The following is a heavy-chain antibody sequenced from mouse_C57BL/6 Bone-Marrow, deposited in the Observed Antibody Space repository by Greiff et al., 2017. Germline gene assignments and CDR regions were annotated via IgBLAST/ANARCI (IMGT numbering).Heavy chain of an antibody. CDR3: ARGDYDEGWFAY. CDR2: INPGSGGT. Sequence: QVQLQQSGAELVRPGPSVKVSCKASGYAFTNYLIEWVKQRPGQGLEWIGVINPGSGGTNYNEKFKGKATLTADKSSSTAYMQLSSLTSEDSAVYFCARGDYDEGWFAYWGQGTLVTVSA. CDR1: GYAFTNYL. V-gene: IGHV1-54*01. J-gene: IGHJ3*01. D-gene: IGHD2-4*01.